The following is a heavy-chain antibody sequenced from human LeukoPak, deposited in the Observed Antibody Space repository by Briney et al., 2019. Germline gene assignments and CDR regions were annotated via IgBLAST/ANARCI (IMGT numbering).Heavy chain of an antibody. Sequence: GASVKVSCKASGYTFTSYGISWVRQAPGQGLEWMGWVSTYNGNTKYAQNLQGRVTTTTDTSTSTAYMELRSLRSDDTAMYYCARQSTGSYYSPIGYWGQGTLVTVSS. D-gene: IGHD1-26*01. CDR1: GYTFTSYG. J-gene: IGHJ4*02. V-gene: IGHV1-18*01. CDR2: VSTYNGNT. CDR3: ARQSTGSYYSPIGY.